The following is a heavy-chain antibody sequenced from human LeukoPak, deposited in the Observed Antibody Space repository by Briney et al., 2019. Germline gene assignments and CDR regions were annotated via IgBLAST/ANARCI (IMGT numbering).Heavy chain of an antibody. J-gene: IGHJ3*02. V-gene: IGHV4-34*01. CDR2: INHSGST. Sequence: KTSETLSLTCAVYGGSFSGYYWSWIRQPPGKGLEWIGEINHSGSTNYNPPLKSRVTISVDTSKNQFSLKLSSVTAADTAVYYCARGQLGNDAFDIWGQGTMVTVSS. D-gene: IGHD7-27*01. CDR3: ARGQLGNDAFDI. CDR1: GGSFSGYY.